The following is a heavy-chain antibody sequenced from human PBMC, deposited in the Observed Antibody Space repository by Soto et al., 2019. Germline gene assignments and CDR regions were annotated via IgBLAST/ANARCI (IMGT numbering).Heavy chain of an antibody. CDR2: IYPGDSDT. J-gene: IGHJ6*04. V-gene: IGHV5-51*01. D-gene: IGHD2-2*01. CDR3: ARLGSSSSFVYYSGLAA. CDR1: GYKVSTWHNFISYW. Sequence: GESLKISCMGSGYKVSTWHNFISYWIGWVRKMPGKGLEWMGIIYPGDSDTRYSPSFQGQVTISADKSISTAYLQWSSLKASETAMYYCARLGSSSSFVYYSGLAAWGKETTVTLAS.